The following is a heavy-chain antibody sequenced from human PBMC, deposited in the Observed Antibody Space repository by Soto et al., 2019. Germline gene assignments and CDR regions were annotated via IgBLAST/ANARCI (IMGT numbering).Heavy chain of an antibody. Sequence: EAQLVESGGGLVEPGGSLRVSCAASGFSFSDAWMIWVRQAPGKGLEWVGRIKSKAHGETADYAAPVKGRFTISRGDSKNTVYLQMNSLKIGDTAVYYCTTGVDGYNPFDYWGQGTLVTVSS. CDR2: IKSKAHGETA. CDR1: GFSFSDAW. D-gene: IGHD5-12*01. J-gene: IGHJ4*02. V-gene: IGHV3-15*07. CDR3: TTGVDGYNPFDY.